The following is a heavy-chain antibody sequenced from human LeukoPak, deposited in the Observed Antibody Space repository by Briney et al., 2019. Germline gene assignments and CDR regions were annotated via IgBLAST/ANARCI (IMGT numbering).Heavy chain of an antibody. J-gene: IGHJ4*02. CDR3: ARIFAVGGPVSFDY. CDR2: INPNSGGT. CDR1: GYTFTGYY. D-gene: IGHD3-10*01. Sequence: ASVKVSCKASGYTFTGYYMHWVRQAPGQGLEWMGWINPNSGGTNYAQKFQGRVTMTRDTSIGTAYMELSRLRSDDTAVYYCARIFAVGGPVSFDYWGQGTLVTVSS. V-gene: IGHV1-2*02.